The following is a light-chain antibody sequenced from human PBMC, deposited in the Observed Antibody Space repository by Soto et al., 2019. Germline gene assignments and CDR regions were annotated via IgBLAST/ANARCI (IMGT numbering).Light chain of an antibody. V-gene: IGLV8-61*01. CDR2: NTN. CDR3: VLYMGSGISV. J-gene: IGLJ3*02. CDR1: SGSVSTSYY. Sequence: QAVVTQEPSFSVSPGGTVTLTCALSSGSVSTSYYPSWYQQTPGQAPRTLIYNTNSRSSGVPDRFSGSILGNKAALTITGAQADDESDYYCVLYMGSGISVFGGGTQVTVL.